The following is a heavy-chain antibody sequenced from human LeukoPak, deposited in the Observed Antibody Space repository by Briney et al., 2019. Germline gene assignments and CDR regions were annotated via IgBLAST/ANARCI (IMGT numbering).Heavy chain of an antibody. CDR1: GGSVTSGGYY. Sequence: SETLSLTCTVSGGSVTSGGYYWGWVRQPPGKGLEWLGYTYHSGSPYYNPSLKSRVTISVDTSKNQFSLKLSSVTAADTAVYYCASPGYSYGISFDYWGQGTLVTVSS. J-gene: IGHJ4*02. V-gene: IGHV4-39*01. D-gene: IGHD5-18*01. CDR2: TYHSGSP. CDR3: ASPGYSYGISFDY.